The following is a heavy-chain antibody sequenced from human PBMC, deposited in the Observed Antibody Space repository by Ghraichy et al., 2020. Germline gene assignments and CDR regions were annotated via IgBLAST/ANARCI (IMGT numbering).Heavy chain of an antibody. CDR3: ARGVGTYYINHFDP. D-gene: IGHD3-10*01. CDR1: GDSVSSNNAA. V-gene: IGHV6-1*01. Sequence: SQTLSLTCAIPGDSVSSNNAAWNWIRQSPSRGLEWLGRTYYRSKWYNDYAISVKSRITINPDTSKNQFSLQLNSVTPEDTAVYYCARGVGTYYINHFDPWGQGTLFTVSS. CDR2: TYYRSKWYN. J-gene: IGHJ5*02.